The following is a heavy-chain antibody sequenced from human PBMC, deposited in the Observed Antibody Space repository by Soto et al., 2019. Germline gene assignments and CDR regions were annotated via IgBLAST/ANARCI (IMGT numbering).Heavy chain of an antibody. Sequence: ASVKVSCKASGYIFITYGISWVRQAPGQGLEWMGRISPYNGNTNYAQNLQGRVTMTTDTSTSTAYMELRSLRSDDTAVYYCVRDLEVWGIYYPDHGGRETRVTVPS. D-gene: IGHD3-16*01. V-gene: IGHV1-18*01. J-gene: IGHJ4*02. CDR3: VRDLEVWGIYYPDH. CDR2: ISPYNGNT. CDR1: GYIFITYG.